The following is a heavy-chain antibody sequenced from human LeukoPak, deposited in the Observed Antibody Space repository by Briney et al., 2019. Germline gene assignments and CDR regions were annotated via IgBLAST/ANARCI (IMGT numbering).Heavy chain of an antibody. V-gene: IGHV3-23*01. CDR3: AKPSGSGVDY. CDR2: ISGSGGDT. CDR1: GFTFSNYA. Sequence: PGGSLRLSCAASGFTFSNYAMTWVRQAPGKGLEWVSTISGSGGDTYYADSVKGRFTITRDNLKYTLYLQMNSLRLEDMAVYYCAKPSGSGVDYWGRGTRVTVSS. D-gene: IGHD1-26*01. J-gene: IGHJ4*02.